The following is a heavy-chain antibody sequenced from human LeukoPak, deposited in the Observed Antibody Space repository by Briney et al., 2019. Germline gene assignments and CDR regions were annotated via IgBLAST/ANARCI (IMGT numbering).Heavy chain of an antibody. CDR3: AREWRHCSGGNCNTPSGGKDV. J-gene: IGHJ6*02. Sequence: GASVKVSCKVSGYTLTELSIHWVRQAPGKGREWMGGFDPEDGETIYAQKVQGRVTMTTDTSTSTAYMELRSLRSDDTAVYYCAREWRHCSGGNCNTPSGGKDVWGQGTTVTVSS. V-gene: IGHV1-24*01. CDR1: GYTLTELS. D-gene: IGHD2-15*01. CDR2: FDPEDGET.